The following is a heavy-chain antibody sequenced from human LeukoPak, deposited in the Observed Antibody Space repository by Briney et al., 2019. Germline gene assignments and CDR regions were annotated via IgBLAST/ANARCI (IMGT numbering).Heavy chain of an antibody. CDR1: GGSMNNYY. CDR3: AREQGGDFFDS. V-gene: IGHV4-59*01. J-gene: IGHJ4*02. Sequence: SETLSLTCSVSGGSMNNYYWSWIRQPLGKGLEWIGYVYYSGSTNYNPSLKSRVTISVDTSNNQFSLKLTSVTPADTAVYYCAREQGGDFFDSWGQGTLVTVSS. CDR2: VYYSGST. D-gene: IGHD2-21*01.